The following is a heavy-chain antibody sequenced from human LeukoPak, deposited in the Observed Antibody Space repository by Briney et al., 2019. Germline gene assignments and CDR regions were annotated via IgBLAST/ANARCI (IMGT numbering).Heavy chain of an antibody. D-gene: IGHD2-21*01. V-gene: IGHV3-48*01. CDR1: GFTFRIYG. J-gene: IGHJ4*02. Sequence: GGSLRLSCAASGFTFRIYGMNWVRQAPGQGLEWVSYMSSSSSTIYYADSVKGRFTISRDNAKNTLYLQMHSLRAEDTAVYYCARDLLWSIQYYFDYWGQGTLVTVSS. CDR2: MSSSSSTI. CDR3: ARDLLWSIQYYFDY.